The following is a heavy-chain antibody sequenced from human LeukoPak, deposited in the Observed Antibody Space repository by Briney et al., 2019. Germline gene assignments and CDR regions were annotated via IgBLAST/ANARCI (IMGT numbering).Heavy chain of an antibody. CDR3: ARGVDTA. Sequence: SETLSLTCAVYGGSFSGYYWSWIRQPPGKGLEWIGEINHSGSTNYNPSLKSRVTISVDTSKNQFSLKLSSVTAADTAVYYCARGVDTAWGQGTLVTVSS. CDR2: INHSGST. D-gene: IGHD2-2*02. CDR1: GGSFSGYY. J-gene: IGHJ5*02. V-gene: IGHV4-34*01.